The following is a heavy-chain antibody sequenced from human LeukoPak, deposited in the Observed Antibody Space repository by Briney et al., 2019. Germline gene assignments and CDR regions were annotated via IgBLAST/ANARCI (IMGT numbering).Heavy chain of an antibody. J-gene: IGHJ5*02. Sequence: KSGGSLRLSCAASGFTFSSYSTNWVRQAPGKGLEWVSSISSSGTYVYYADSVKGRFIISRDNAKNSLYLQMNRLSVEDTAGYYCARNLGYWSSTSCYNRWFDPWGQGTLVTVSS. D-gene: IGHD2-2*02. V-gene: IGHV3-21*01. CDR2: ISSSGTYV. CDR1: GFTFSSYS. CDR3: ARNLGYWSSTSCYNRWFDP.